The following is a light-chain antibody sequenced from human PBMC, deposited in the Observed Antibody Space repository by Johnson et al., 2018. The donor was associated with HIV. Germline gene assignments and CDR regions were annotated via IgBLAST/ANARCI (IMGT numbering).Light chain of an antibody. Sequence: SVLTQPPSVSAAPGQKVTISCSGSSSNIGNNYVSWYQQLPGTAPKLLIYDNNKRPSGIPDRFSGSKSGTSATLGITGLQTGDEADYYCGTWDSSLSAGVFGSGTKVNVL. CDR3: GTWDSSLSAGV. J-gene: IGLJ1*01. CDR1: SSNIGNNY. V-gene: IGLV1-51*01. CDR2: DNN.